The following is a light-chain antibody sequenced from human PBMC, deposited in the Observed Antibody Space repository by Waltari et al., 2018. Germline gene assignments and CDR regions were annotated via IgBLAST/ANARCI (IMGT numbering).Light chain of an antibody. Sequence: QSALTQPASVSGSPGQSITISCTGTSNDIGDYNYVSWYQHQPGKAPKLMIYDVTERPSGVSNRFSGSKSGNTASLTISGLQADDEADYYCTSFSTISTSRFGGGTKVTVL. V-gene: IGLV2-14*03. CDR2: DVT. CDR1: SNDIGDYNY. CDR3: TSFSTISTSR. J-gene: IGLJ3*02.